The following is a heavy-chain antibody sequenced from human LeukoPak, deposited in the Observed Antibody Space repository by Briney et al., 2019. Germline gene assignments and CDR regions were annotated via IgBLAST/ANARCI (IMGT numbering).Heavy chain of an antibody. CDR1: GVYLNSYY. J-gene: IGHJ4*02. CDR3: ARDKWELHY. CDR2: IYYSGSI. V-gene: IGHV4-59*13. D-gene: IGHD1-26*01. Sequence: SETLSLMCSVSGVYLNSYYWRCIRPPPGKGLEWIGYIYYSGSINDNPSLKSRVTISVDTSKNQFSLKLSSVTAADAAVYYCARDKWELHYWGQGTLVTVSS.